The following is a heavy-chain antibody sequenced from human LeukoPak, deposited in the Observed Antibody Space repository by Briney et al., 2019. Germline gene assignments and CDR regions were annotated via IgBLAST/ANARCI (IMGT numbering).Heavy chain of an antibody. D-gene: IGHD4-23*01. J-gene: IGHJ4*02. V-gene: IGHV4-59*08. Sequence: PSETLSLTRTVSGGSISGDYWSWIRQSPGKGLEWIGFIYYRSTNYNPSLKSRVTISADTSKNQFSLKLSSVTAADTAVYYCARHYDYGGLDYWGQGTLVTVSS. CDR2: IYYRST. CDR3: ARHYDYGGLDY. CDR1: GGSISGDY.